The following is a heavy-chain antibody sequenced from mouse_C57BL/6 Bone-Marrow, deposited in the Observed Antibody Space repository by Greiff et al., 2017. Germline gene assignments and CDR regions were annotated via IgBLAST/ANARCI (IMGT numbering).Heavy chain of an antibody. D-gene: IGHD1-1*01. CDR2: IDPSASYT. CDR3: ARTSYHGSSYIDWYFDV. CDR1: GYTFTSYW. Sequence: VQLQQPGAELVMPGASVKLSCKASGYTFTSYWMHWVKQRPGKGLEWIGEIDPSASYTNYNQKFKGKSTLTVDKSSSTAYMQLSSLTSEDSAVYDCARTSYHGSSYIDWYFDVWGTGTTVTVAS. J-gene: IGHJ1*03. V-gene: IGHV1-69*01.